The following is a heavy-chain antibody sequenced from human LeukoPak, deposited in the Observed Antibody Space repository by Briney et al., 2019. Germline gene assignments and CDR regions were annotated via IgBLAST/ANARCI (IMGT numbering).Heavy chain of an antibody. J-gene: IGHJ4*02. CDR3: ATEQTYYYGSSGYYPLGY. Sequence: ASVKVSCKVSGYTLTELSMHWVRQAPGKGLEWMGGFDPEDGETIYAQKFQGRVTMTEDTSTDTAYMELSSLRSEDTAVYYCATEQTYYYGSSGYYPLGYWGQGTLVTVSS. D-gene: IGHD3-22*01. CDR2: FDPEDGET. V-gene: IGHV1-24*01. CDR1: GYTLTELS.